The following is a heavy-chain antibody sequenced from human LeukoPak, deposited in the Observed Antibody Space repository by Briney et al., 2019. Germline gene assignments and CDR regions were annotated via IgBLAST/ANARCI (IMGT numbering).Heavy chain of an antibody. D-gene: IGHD4-17*01. CDR3: AKPTSWTTVTTNPFDY. CDR1: GFTFSSSG. Sequence: GGSLRLSCAASGFTFSSSGMSWVRQAPGKGLEWVSVISGSGGSTYYAGSVKGRFTISRDNSKNTLYLQINSLRAEDTAVYYCAKPTSWTTVTTNPFDYWGQGTLVTVSS. CDR2: ISGSGGST. J-gene: IGHJ4*02. V-gene: IGHV3-23*01.